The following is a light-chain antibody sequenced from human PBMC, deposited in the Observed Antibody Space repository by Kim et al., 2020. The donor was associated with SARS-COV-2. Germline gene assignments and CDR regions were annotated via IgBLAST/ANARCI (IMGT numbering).Light chain of an antibody. CDR1: SSDVGGYNY. J-gene: IGLJ1*01. V-gene: IGLV2-11*01. CDR3: CSYAGIYTYV. CDR2: DVS. Sequence: QSALTQPRSVSGSPGQSVTISCTGTSSDVGGYNYVSWYQQHPGKAPKLMIYDVSKRPSGVPDRFSGYKSGNSASLTISGLQAEDEADYYCCSYAGIYTYVFGTGTNVTVL.